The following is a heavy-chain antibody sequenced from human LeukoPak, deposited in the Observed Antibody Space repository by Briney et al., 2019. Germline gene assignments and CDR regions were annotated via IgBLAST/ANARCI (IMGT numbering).Heavy chain of an antibody. Sequence: PGGSLRLSCTASGFTFGDYVMSWVRQAPGKGLEWVGFIRSKGYGGTTEYAASVKGRFTISRDDSKSFAYLQISSLKTEDTGVYYCTRGAYAAGYWGQGTLVTVSS. J-gene: IGHJ4*02. CDR3: TRGAYAAGY. CDR1: GFTFGDYV. CDR2: IRSKGYGGTT. V-gene: IGHV3-49*04. D-gene: IGHD4-17*01.